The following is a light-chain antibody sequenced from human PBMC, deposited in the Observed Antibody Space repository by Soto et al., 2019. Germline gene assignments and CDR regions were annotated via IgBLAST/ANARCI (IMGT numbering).Light chain of an antibody. CDR2: DAS. CDR3: QQRSNWPPT. Sequence: EIVLTQSPATLSLSPGERATLSCRDSQSISSYLAWYQQKPGQAPRLLIYDASNRATGIPARFSGSGSGTDFTLTISSLEPEDFAVYYCQQRSNWPPTFGAGTKVEIK. CDR1: QSISSY. V-gene: IGKV3-11*01. J-gene: IGKJ4*01.